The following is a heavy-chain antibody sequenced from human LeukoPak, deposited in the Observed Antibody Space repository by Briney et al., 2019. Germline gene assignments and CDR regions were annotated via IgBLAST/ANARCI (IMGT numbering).Heavy chain of an antibody. D-gene: IGHD3-22*01. Sequence: GSLRLSCAASGFTFSSYSMNWVRQAPGKGLEWIGEINHSGSTNYNPSLKSRVTISVDTSKNQFSLKLSSVTAADTAVYYCARSLVVVVTYDYWGQGTLVTVSS. V-gene: IGHV4-34*01. CDR1: GFTFSSYS. CDR2: INHSGST. J-gene: IGHJ4*02. CDR3: ARSLVVVVTYDY.